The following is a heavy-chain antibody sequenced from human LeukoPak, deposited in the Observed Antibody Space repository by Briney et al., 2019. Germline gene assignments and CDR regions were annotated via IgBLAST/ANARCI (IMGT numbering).Heavy chain of an antibody. D-gene: IGHD5-18*01. V-gene: IGHV1-2*02. CDR1: GYTFTGSY. CDR2: INPISGGT. J-gene: IGHJ5*02. Sequence: GASVEVSCKASGYTFTGSYINWVRQAPGQGLEWMGWINPISGGTNYAKKFQGRVTMTMDTSISTAYMELSRLRSDDTAVYYCARDFRAAMVSDWFGPWGQGTLVTVSS. CDR3: ARDFRAAMVSDWFGP.